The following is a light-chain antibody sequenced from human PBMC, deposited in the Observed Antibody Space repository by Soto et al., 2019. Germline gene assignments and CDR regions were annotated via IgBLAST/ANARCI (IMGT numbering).Light chain of an antibody. CDR1: QTIDSS. CDR3: QQYKNYSWT. V-gene: IGKV1-5*03. J-gene: IGKJ1*01. CDR2: KAS. Sequence: DIQLTQSPSTLSASVGDRVTITCRTSQTIDSSLAWYQQKPRKAPQVLIYKASSLESGVPSRFSGSESGTEFTLTISSLQPDDFATYYCQQYKNYSWTFGQGTKVEIK.